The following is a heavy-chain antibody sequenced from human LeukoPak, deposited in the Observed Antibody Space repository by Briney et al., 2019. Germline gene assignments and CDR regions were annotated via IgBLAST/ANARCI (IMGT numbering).Heavy chain of an antibody. V-gene: IGHV4-31*03. CDR2: ICSSGCT. J-gene: IGHJ6*03. CDR1: GASITSGGYY. D-gene: IGHD3-22*01. Sequence: PSETLSLNCTVSGASITSGGYYWSWTGQHLGKGLEWIGYICSSGCTYYNPSLKSRVTISGDTSKNQFSLKLSSVTAADTAVYYCARRTYYYESSGYYYYYMDVWGKGTTVTVSS. CDR3: ARRTYYYESSGYYYYYMDV.